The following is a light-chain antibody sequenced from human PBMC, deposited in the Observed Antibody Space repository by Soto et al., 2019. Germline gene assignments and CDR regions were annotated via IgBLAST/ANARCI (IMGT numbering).Light chain of an antibody. CDR1: NIGSKS. CDR2: DEC. Sequence: SYELTQPPSVSVAPGPTATITCGGNNIGSKSVHWYQQKTGQAPALVVCDECARPSGIPDRFFGSKSGNTATLTISRVEAGDEADYYCQVWDTSSGHFTWVFGGGTKVTVL. CDR3: QVWDTSSGHFTWV. J-gene: IGLJ3*02. V-gene: IGLV3-21*02.